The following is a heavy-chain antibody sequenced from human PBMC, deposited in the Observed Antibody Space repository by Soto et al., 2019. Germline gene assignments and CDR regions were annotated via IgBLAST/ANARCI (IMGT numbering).Heavy chain of an antibody. J-gene: IGHJ4*02. CDR2: INHSGST. Sequence: QVQLQQWGAGLLKPSETLSLPCAVYGGSFRGYYWCWLRPPPGTGLEWIGEINHSGSTNYNPSLKSRVTISVDTSKNQFSLKLSSVTAADTAVYYCASKRGGYDLVENDYWGQGTLVTFSS. CDR1: GGSFRGYY. D-gene: IGHD5-12*01. CDR3: ASKRGGYDLVENDY. V-gene: IGHV4-34*01.